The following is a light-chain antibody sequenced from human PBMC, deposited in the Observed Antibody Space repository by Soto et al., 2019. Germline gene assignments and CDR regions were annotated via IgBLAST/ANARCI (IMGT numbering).Light chain of an antibody. J-gene: IGKJ4*01. CDR2: DAS. CDR3: QQYGSTPLT. V-gene: IGKV3-20*01. Sequence: EIVWTQSPGTLSLSPGERATLSCRASQRVGNNYLAWYQQKPGQAPRFLIYDASSRPTGIPDRFSGSGSGTDFTLTISRLEPEDFAVYYCQQYGSTPLTFGGGTKVEIK. CDR1: QRVGNNY.